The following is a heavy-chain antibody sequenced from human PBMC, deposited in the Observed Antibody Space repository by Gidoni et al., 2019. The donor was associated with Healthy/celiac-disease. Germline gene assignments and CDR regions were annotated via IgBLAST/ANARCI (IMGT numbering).Heavy chain of an antibody. CDR1: GFTFISYS. D-gene: IGHD1-26*01. Sequence: EVQLVESGGGLVKPGVSLRVSCAASGFTFISYSMNWVRQAPGKGLEWVSFISSSSSYIKYADSVKGRFTIFRDNAKNSLYLRMSSLRAEDTAMYYCARSKGGAHYFDYWGQGTLVTVSS. CDR3: ARSKGGAHYFDY. J-gene: IGHJ4*02. CDR2: ISSSSSYI. V-gene: IGHV3-21*01.